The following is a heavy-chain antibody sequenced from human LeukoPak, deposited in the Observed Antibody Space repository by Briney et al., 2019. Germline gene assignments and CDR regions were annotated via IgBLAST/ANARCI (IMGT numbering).Heavy chain of an antibody. CDR2: ISGSGGST. CDR1: GFTFSSYA. Sequence: PGGSLRLSCAASGFTFSSYAMSWVRQAPGKGLEWVSAISGSGGSTYYADSVKGRFTISRDNSKNTLYLQMNSLRAEDTAVYYCAKLPLRGVVVAATLLDYWGQGTLVTVSS. CDR3: AKLPLRGVVVAATLLDY. J-gene: IGHJ4*02. V-gene: IGHV3-23*01. D-gene: IGHD2-15*01.